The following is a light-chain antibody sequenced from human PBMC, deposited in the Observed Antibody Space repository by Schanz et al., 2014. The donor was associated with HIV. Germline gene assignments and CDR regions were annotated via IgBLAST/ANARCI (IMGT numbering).Light chain of an antibody. Sequence: DIQMTPSPASLSASLGARVTITCRASENVNTYVNWYQQKPGKAPNLLMYDGSTPQSGVPSRFSGRGSGTDFALTINSVQHEDSATYYCQQAYDPPFTFGGGTKVE. CDR1: ENVNTY. CDR2: DGS. J-gene: IGKJ4*01. CDR3: QQAYDPPFT. V-gene: IGKV1-39*01.